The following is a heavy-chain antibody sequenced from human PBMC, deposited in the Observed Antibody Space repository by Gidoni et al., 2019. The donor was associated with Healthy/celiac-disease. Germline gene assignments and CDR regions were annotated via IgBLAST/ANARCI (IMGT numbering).Heavy chain of an antibody. Sequence: EVQLLESGGGLVQPVGSLRRSCAASGFTFSSYAMSWVRQAAGKGLEWVSAISGSGGSTYYADSVKGRFTISRDNSKNTLYLQMNSLRAEDTAVYYCANDYGDYVENYFDYWGQGTLVTVSS. V-gene: IGHV3-23*01. CDR2: ISGSGGST. CDR1: GFTFSSYA. CDR3: ANDYGDYVENYFDY. J-gene: IGHJ4*02. D-gene: IGHD4-17*01.